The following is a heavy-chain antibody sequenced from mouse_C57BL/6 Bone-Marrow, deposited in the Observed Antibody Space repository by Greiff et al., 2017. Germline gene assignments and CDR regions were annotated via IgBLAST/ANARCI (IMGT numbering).Heavy chain of an antibody. CDR3: ARDADYGSSYWYFDV. J-gene: IGHJ1*03. Sequence: EVMLVESGGGLVQSGRSLRLSCATSGFTFSDFYMEWVRHAPGKGLEWIAASRNKANDYTTEYSASVKGRFIVSRDTSQSILYHQMNALRADDTAIYYCARDADYGSSYWYFDVWGTGTTVTVSS. D-gene: IGHD1-1*01. CDR1: GFTFSDFY. V-gene: IGHV7-1*01. CDR2: SRNKANDYTT.